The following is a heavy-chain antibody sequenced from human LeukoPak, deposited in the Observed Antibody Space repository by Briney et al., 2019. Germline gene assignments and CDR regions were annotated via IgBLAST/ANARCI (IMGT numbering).Heavy chain of an antibody. CDR1: GYTFSGYY. Sequence: GASVKVSCKASGYTFSGYYMNWVRQAPGQGLEWMGWINSNSGGTAYAQKSQGRVAMTRDTSINTAYMELTGLRSDDTGVYYCARSDHSDSGGYYPNYWGQGTLVTASS. V-gene: IGHV1-2*02. D-gene: IGHD3-22*01. J-gene: IGHJ4*02. CDR3: ARSDHSDSGGYYPNY. CDR2: INSNSGGT.